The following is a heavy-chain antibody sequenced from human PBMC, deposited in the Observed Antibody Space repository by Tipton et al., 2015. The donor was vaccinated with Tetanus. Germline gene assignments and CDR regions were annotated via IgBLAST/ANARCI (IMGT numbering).Heavy chain of an antibody. CDR1: GFTFNSYA. J-gene: IGHJ4*02. CDR3: AKDRSSRLGASSPDDC. D-gene: IGHD1-26*01. Sequence: TASGFTFNSYAMSWVRQAPGKGLEWVSGISGSGGVTYYADSVKGRFTISRDNFKNTLYLQMNSLRAEDTAVYYCAKDRSSRLGASSPDDCWGQGTLVTVSS. CDR2: ISGSGGVT. V-gene: IGHV3-23*01.